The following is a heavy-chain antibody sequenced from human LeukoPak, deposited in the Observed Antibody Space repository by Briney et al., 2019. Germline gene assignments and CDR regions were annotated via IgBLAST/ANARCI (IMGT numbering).Heavy chain of an antibody. D-gene: IGHD1-7*01. CDR3: ARGRLSTGTMFDP. V-gene: IGHV1-18*01. CDR1: GYTYPSYR. CDR2: INAYNGYT. J-gene: IGHJ5*02. Sequence: GSSVNVSFMASGYTYPSYRMRWLRQAAGQGRAWMGCINAYNGYTNYAQKLQGRVTMNTDTSTSTAYMDLRSLRSDDTALYYCARGRLSTGTMFDPWGQGTLVTVSS.